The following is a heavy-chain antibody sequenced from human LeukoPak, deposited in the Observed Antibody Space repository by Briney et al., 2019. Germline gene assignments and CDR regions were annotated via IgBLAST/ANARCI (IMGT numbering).Heavy chain of an antibody. CDR3: ARSIGSYYTMDV. D-gene: IGHD3-22*01. CDR1: GFTFSDYY. Sequence: PGGSLRLSCVACGFTFSDYYMNWIRQAPGRGLEWVSYISGSGSDLYYADSVKGRFTISRDNAKNSLYLQMNSLRAEDTAVYYCARSIGSYYTMDVWGQGTTVTVSS. V-gene: IGHV3-11*01. CDR2: ISGSGSDL. J-gene: IGHJ6*02.